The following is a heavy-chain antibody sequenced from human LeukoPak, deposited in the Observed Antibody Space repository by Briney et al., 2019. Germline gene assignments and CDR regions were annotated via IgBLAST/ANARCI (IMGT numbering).Heavy chain of an antibody. CDR2: IIPIFGRA. J-gene: IGHJ4*02. CDR3: ADSVYCSSSSCYEPFNQT. V-gene: IGHV1-69*13. CDR1: GGTFSSLT. Sequence: EASVKVSCKASGGTFSSLTINWVRQAPGQGLEWMGGIIPIFGRANYAQKFQGRVTITADDSTSTAYMELSSLRSEDTAVYYCADSVYCSSSSCYEPFNQTWGQGTLVTVSP. D-gene: IGHD2-2*01.